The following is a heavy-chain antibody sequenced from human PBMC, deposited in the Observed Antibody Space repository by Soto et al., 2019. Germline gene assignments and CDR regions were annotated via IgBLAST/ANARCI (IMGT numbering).Heavy chain of an antibody. J-gene: IGHJ6*02. V-gene: IGHV1-2*04. Sequence: GASVKVSCKASGYTFTGYYMHWVRQAPGQGLEWMGWINPNSGGTNYAQKFQGWVTMTRDTSISTAYIELSRLRSDDTAVYYCASSPRFLEWLLYNDYYYYGMDVWGQGTTVTVSS. CDR2: INPNSGGT. D-gene: IGHD3-3*01. CDR3: ASSPRFLEWLLYNDYYYYGMDV. CDR1: GYTFTGYY.